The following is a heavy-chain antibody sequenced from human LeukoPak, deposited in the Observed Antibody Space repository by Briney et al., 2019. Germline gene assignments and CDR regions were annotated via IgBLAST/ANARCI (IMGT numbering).Heavy chain of an antibody. Sequence: GRSLRLSCAASGFTFSSYGMHWVRQAPGKGLEWVAVISYDGSNKYYADSVKGRFTISRDNSKNTLYLQMNSLRAEDTAVYYCASLPLLPVRGVTSNYYGMDVWGQGTTVTVSS. CDR2: ISYDGSNK. CDR1: GFTFSSYG. V-gene: IGHV3-30*03. J-gene: IGHJ6*02. CDR3: ASLPLLPVRGVTSNYYGMDV. D-gene: IGHD3-10*01.